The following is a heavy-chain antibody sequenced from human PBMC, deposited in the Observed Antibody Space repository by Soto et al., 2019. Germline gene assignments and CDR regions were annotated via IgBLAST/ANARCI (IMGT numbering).Heavy chain of an antibody. CDR3: ARRYCSSTSCYNWFDP. V-gene: IGHV4-59*08. J-gene: IGHJ5*02. Sequence: SETLSLTCTVSGDPINNYYWSWIRQPPGKGLEWIGYTYYSGNTKYNPSLKSRVTISVDTSKNQFSLRLTSVTAADTAVYYCARRYCSSTSCYNWFDPWGQGTLVTVSS. D-gene: IGHD2-2*01. CDR1: GDPINNYY. CDR2: TYYSGNT.